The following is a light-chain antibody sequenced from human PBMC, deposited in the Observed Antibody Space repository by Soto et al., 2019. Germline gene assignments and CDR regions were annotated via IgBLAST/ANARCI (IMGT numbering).Light chain of an antibody. Sequence: QSALTQPPSASGSLGQSVTISCTGSSSDVGAFDSVSWYQQLPHKAPQIIIYEVSKRPSGVPDRFSGSKSGNTASLTVSGLQADDEADYFCSSYAGRNNYVFGTGTKLTVL. V-gene: IGLV2-8*01. CDR1: SSDVGAFDS. CDR3: SSYAGRNNYV. CDR2: EVS. J-gene: IGLJ1*01.